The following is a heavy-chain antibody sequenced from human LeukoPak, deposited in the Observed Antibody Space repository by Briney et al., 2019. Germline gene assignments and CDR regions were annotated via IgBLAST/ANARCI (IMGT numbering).Heavy chain of an antibody. Sequence: ASVKVSCKASGYTFTGYYMHWVRQAPGQGLEWMGWINPNSGGTNYAQKFQGRVTMTRDTSISTAYVELSRLRSDDTAVYYCARGPEYCSSTSCYTSFDPWGQGTLVTVSS. CDR2: INPNSGGT. J-gene: IGHJ5*02. V-gene: IGHV1-2*02. CDR3: ARGPEYCSSTSCYTSFDP. CDR1: GYTFTGYY. D-gene: IGHD2-2*02.